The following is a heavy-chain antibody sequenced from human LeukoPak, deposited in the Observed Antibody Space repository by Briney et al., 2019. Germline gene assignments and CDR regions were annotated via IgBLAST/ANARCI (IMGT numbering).Heavy chain of an antibody. V-gene: IGHV3-21*04. CDR3: ARDMLGFAYFDL. Sequence: PGGSLRLSCAASGFTFSSYSMNWVRQAPGKGLEWVSSISSSSSYIYYADSVKGRFTISRDNAKNSLYLQMNSLRAEDTAVYYCARDMLGFAYFDLWGRGTLVTVSS. J-gene: IGHJ2*01. CDR2: ISSSSSYI. D-gene: IGHD3-10*02. CDR1: GFTFSSYS.